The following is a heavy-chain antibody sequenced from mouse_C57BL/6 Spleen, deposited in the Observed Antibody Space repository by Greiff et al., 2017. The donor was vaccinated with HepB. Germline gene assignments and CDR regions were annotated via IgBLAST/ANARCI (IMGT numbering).Heavy chain of an antibody. V-gene: IGHV10-1*01. CDR2: IRSKSNNYAT. Sequence: EVRLVESGGGLVQPKGSLKLSCAASGFSFNTYAMNWVRQAPGKGVEWVARIRSKSNNYATYYADSVKDRFTISRDDSESMLYLQMNNLKTEDTAMYYCVRQIYYYGSSYLAGAMDYWGQGTSVTVSS. CDR3: VRQIYYYGSSYLAGAMDY. J-gene: IGHJ4*01. D-gene: IGHD1-1*01. CDR1: GFSFNTYA.